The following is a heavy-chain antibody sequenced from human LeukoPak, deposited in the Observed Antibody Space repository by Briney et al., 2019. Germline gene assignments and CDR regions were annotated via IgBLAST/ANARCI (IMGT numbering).Heavy chain of an antibody. CDR3: ARDPGLMRAAACGDY. CDR2: ISSSSNPI. D-gene: IGHD6-13*01. Sequence: GGSLRLSCAASGFIFSTYGMIWVRQAPGKGLEWIAYISSSSNPIHYADSVKGRFTISRDNAKNSPYLQLSSLRVEDTAVYYCARDPGLMRAAACGDYWGQGTLVIVSS. CDR1: GFIFSTYG. V-gene: IGHV3-48*01. J-gene: IGHJ4*02.